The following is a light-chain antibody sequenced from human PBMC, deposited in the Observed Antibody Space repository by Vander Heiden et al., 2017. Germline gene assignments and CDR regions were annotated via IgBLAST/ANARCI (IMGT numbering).Light chain of an antibody. Sequence: GDRVTITCRASQSIRNYLNWYQQKPGKAPKVLIFRASGLQSGVPSRFSSSGSGTDFALSISSLQPEDFASYYCQQSYTAPYTFGQGTKLEV. CDR3: QQSYTAPYT. V-gene: IGKV1-39*01. J-gene: IGKJ2*01. CDR2: RAS. CDR1: QSIRNY.